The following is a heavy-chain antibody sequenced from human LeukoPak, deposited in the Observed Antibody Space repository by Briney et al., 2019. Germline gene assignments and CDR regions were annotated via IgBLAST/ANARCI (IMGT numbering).Heavy chain of an antibody. Sequence: GGSLRLSCAASGFTFRSYGMHWVRQAPGKGLEWVAFIRYDGSNENYAVSMKGRFTISRDNSKNTLYLQMNSLRLEDTAVYYCAKHGSGSYEDWGQGTLVTVS. D-gene: IGHD3-10*01. CDR1: GFTFRSYG. J-gene: IGHJ4*02. CDR2: IRYDGSNE. V-gene: IGHV3-30*02. CDR3: AKHGSGSYED.